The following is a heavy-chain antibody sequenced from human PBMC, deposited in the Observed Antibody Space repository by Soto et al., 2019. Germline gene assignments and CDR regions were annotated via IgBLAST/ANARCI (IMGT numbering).Heavy chain of an antibody. D-gene: IGHD6-13*01. Sequence: APVKVSCKASGYTFTSYYMHWVRQAPGRGLEWMGWISAYNGNKKYAQKLQGRVTMTTDTSTSTAYMELRSLRSDDTAVYYCARDLGQQLVDYWGQGTLVTVS. CDR3: ARDLGQQLVDY. J-gene: IGHJ4*02. V-gene: IGHV1-18*04. CDR1: GYTFTSYY. CDR2: ISAYNGNK.